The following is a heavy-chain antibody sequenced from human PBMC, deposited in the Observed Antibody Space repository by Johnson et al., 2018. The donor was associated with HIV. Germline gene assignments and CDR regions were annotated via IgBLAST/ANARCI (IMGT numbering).Heavy chain of an antibody. V-gene: IGHV3-30*14. J-gene: IGHJ3*01. D-gene: IGHD5-18*01. CDR1: GFTFDDYD. CDR3: ARDQRGGYSYGDAFDF. Sequence: QVQLVESGGNLVKPGGSLRLSCAASGFTFDDYDISWVRQAPGKGLEWVAVISYDGSEKYYADSVKGRFTISRDNSKNTLYLQMNSLRAEDTAVYYCARDQRGGYSYGDAFDFWGQGTVVSVST. CDR2: ISYDGSEK.